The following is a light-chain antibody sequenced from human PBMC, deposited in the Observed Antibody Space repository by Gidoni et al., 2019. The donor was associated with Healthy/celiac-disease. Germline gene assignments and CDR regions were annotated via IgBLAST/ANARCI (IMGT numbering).Light chain of an antibody. Sequence: VLTQSPATLALSPGERATLSCRASQSVSSYLAWYQQKPGQAPRLLIYDASNRATGIPARFSGSGSGTDFTLTISSLEPEDFAVYYCQQRSNWPPTFGQGTKVEIK. V-gene: IGKV3-11*01. J-gene: IGKJ1*01. CDR2: DAS. CDR1: QSVSSY. CDR3: QQRSNWPPT.